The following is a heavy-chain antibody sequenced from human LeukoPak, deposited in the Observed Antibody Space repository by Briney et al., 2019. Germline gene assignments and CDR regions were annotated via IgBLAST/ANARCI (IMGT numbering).Heavy chain of an antibody. CDR1: GYSFTSYW. CDR3: ARRTAPRFLGGSSPEYYMDV. D-gene: IGHD6-13*01. CDR2: IYPSDSDT. Sequence: GESLKISCKGSGYSFTSYWIGWVRPMPGKGLEWMGIIYPSDSDTRYSPSFQGQVTISADKSISTAYLQWSSLKASDTAMYYCARRTAPRFLGGSSPEYYMDVWGKGTTVTVSS. J-gene: IGHJ6*03. V-gene: IGHV5-51*01.